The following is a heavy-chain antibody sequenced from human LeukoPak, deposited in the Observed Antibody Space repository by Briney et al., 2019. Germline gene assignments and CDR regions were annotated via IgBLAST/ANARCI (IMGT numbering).Heavy chain of an antibody. CDR2: INPSGGST. J-gene: IGHJ6*03. CDR3: ARDRLEDIVVVPGYYYMDV. CDR1: GYTFTSYY. D-gene: IGHD2-2*01. V-gene: IGHV1-46*01. Sequence: ASVKVSCKASGYTFTSYYMHWVRQAPGQGLEWMGIINPSGGSTSYAQKFQGRVTMTRDTSTSTVYMELSSLRSEDTAVYYCARDRLEDIVVVPGYYYMDVWGKGTTVTVSS.